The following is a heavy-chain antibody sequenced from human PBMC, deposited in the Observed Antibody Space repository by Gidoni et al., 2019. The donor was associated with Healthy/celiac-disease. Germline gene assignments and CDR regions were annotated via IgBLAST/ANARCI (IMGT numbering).Heavy chain of an antibody. CDR2: IKSKTDGGTT. CDR1: GFTFSNAL. D-gene: IGHD3-22*01. Sequence: EVQLVESGGGLVTPGGSLRLSCAASGFTFSNALMSWVRQAPGKGLEWVGRIKSKTDGGTTDYAEPVKGRFTISRDDSKNTLYLQMNSLKTEDTAVYYCTTDAYYYDSSGYYSSFWGQGTLVTVSS. CDR3: TTDAYYYDSSGYYSSF. V-gene: IGHV3-15*01. J-gene: IGHJ4*02.